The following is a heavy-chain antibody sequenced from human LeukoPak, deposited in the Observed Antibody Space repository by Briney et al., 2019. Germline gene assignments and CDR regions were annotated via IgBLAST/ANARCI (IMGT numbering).Heavy chain of an antibody. CDR3: AKTNGYYSD. CDR2: ISGSGGTT. D-gene: IGHD3-22*01. Sequence: GRTLSHSRKVSECSFSSEGMNWVRQAPGKGLEWVSGISGSGGTTYYADSVKGRFTISRDNSKNSLSLQVSSLRAEDTAVYYCAKTNGYYSDWGQGTLVTVSS. V-gene: IGHV3-23*01. CDR1: ECSFSSEG. J-gene: IGHJ4*02.